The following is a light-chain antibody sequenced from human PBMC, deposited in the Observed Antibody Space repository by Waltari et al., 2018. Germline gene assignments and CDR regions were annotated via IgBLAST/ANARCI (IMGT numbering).Light chain of an antibody. Sequence: SYVLTQTPSLSVAPGETVRISCGGIDIGGKSVHWYQQKAGQAPELVISYDNDRPSGIPERFSGSNSGNTAILTINRDEAGDEADYYCQVWDRGGFFGGGTKVTVL. CDR1: DIGGKS. CDR2: YDN. J-gene: IGLJ2*01. CDR3: QVWDRGGF. V-gene: IGLV3-21*04.